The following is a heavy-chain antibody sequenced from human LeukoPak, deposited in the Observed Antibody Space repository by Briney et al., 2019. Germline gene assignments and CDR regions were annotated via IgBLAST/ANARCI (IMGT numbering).Heavy chain of an antibody. D-gene: IGHD6-13*01. CDR3: ARGRGVAAGYFDY. J-gene: IGHJ4*02. CDR1: GYTFTGYY. Sequence: ASVKVSCKASGYTFTGYYMHWARQAPGQGLEWMGWINPNSGGTNYAQKFQGWVTMTRDTSISTAYMELSRLRSDDTAVYYCARGRGVAAGYFDYWGQGTLVTVSS. V-gene: IGHV1-2*04. CDR2: INPNSGGT.